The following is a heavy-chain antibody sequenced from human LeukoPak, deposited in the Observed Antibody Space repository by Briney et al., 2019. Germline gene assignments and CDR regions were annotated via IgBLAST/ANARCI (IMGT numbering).Heavy chain of an antibody. J-gene: IGHJ4*02. Sequence: GGSLRLSCAASGFTFSSYAMSWFRQAPGKGLEWVSAISGSGGSTYYADSVKGRFTISRDNSKNTLYLQMNSLRAEDTAVYYCAKGDCSSTSCFSDYWGQGTLVTVSS. CDR1: GFTFSSYA. CDR3: AKGDCSSTSCFSDY. V-gene: IGHV3-23*01. D-gene: IGHD2-2*01. CDR2: ISGSGGST.